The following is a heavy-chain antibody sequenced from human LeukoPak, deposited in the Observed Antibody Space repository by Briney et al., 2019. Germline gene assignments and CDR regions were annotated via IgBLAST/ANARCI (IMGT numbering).Heavy chain of an antibody. V-gene: IGHV3-23*01. CDR1: GFTFSTYA. CDR2: ITGSGHST. J-gene: IGHJ6*02. CDR3: AKDSMVRGTYYYYGMDV. Sequence: GGSLRLSCAASGFTFSTYAMSWVRQAPGKGLEWVSVITGSGHSTYYADSVKGRFTISRDSSKNTLYLQMNSLRSEDTAVYYYAKDSMVRGTYYYYGMDVSGQGTTVTVSS. D-gene: IGHD3-10*01.